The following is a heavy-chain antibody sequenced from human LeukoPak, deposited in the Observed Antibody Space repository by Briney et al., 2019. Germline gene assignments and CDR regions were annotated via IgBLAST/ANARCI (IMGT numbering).Heavy chain of an antibody. CDR3: ARVYDFWSGYYSFDY. CDR1: GYTFTGYY. J-gene: IGHJ4*02. V-gene: IGHV1-2*02. CDR2: INPNSGGT. Sequence: ASVKVSCKASGYTFTGYYMHCVRQAPGQGLEWMGWINPNSGGTNYAQKFQGRVTMTRDTSISTACMELSRLRSDDTALYYCARVYDFWSGYYSFDYWGQGTQVTVSS. D-gene: IGHD3-3*01.